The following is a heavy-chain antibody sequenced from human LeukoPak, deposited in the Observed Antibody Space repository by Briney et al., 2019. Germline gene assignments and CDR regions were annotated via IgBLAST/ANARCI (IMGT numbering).Heavy chain of an antibody. Sequence: GGSLRLSCAASGFTFSSHAMSWVRQAPGKGLEWGSTIGGSGSPIFYTDSVKGRFTISRDNSRNTLHLQMNSLSAEDSAIYYCVTAFDYWGQGTLVTVSS. J-gene: IGHJ4*02. CDR3: VTAFDY. V-gene: IGHV3-23*01. CDR2: IGGSGSPI. CDR1: GFTFSSHA.